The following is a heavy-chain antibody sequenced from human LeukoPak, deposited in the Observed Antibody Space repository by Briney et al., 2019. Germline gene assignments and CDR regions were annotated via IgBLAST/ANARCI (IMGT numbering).Heavy chain of an antibody. V-gene: IGHV1-2*02. CDR1: GYTFTGYY. CDR2: INPNSGGT. D-gene: IGHD6-19*01. J-gene: IGHJ5*02. CDR3: ARVAVYVPGIAVAGTIVWFDP. Sequence: ASVKVSCKASGYTFTGYYMHWVRQAPGQGLEWMGWINPNSGGTNYAQKFQGRVTMTRDTSISTAYMELSRLRSDDTAVYYCARVAVYVPGIAVAGTIVWFDPWGQGTLVTVSS.